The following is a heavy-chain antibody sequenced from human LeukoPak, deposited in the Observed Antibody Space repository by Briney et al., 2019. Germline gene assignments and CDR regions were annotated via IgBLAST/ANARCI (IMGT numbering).Heavy chain of an antibody. D-gene: IGHD3-22*01. V-gene: IGHV3-30-3*01. Sequence: GGSLRLSCAASAFTFNNHAMNWVRQAPGKGLEWVAVISYDGTNKYYADSVRGRFIISRDNSKNMLYLQMNSLRPDDTAVYYCAKDESGMIVVVTFDYWGQGTLVTVSS. J-gene: IGHJ4*02. CDR3: AKDESGMIVVVTFDY. CDR2: ISYDGTNK. CDR1: AFTFNNHA.